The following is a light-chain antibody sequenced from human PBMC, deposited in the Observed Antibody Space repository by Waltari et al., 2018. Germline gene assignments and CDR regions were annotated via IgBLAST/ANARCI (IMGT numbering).Light chain of an antibody. Sequence: DIQMTPSPSTLSASVGDRVTITCRASQRISNWVAWYQQKPGKAPHLLIYKASTSEGGVPSRFSGSGSGTEFTLTISSLQPDDFATYYCQQYNSFSFTFGPGTKVDI. CDR2: KAS. CDR1: QRISNW. J-gene: IGKJ3*01. V-gene: IGKV1-5*03. CDR3: QQYNSFSFT.